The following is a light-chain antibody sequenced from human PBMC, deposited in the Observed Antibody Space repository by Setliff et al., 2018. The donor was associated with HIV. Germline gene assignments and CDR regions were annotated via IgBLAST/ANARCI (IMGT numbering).Light chain of an antibody. CDR3: ISYTSTTTLYV. CDR1: SSDAGSYNY. V-gene: IGLV2-8*01. Sequence: QSVLAQPPSASGSPGQSVTISCTGTSSDAGSYNYVSWFQQHPGKAPKLIIYEVNKRPSGVPDRFSGSKSGNTASLTVSGLQAEDEADYYCISYTSTTTLYVFGSGTKVTVL. J-gene: IGLJ1*01. CDR2: EVN.